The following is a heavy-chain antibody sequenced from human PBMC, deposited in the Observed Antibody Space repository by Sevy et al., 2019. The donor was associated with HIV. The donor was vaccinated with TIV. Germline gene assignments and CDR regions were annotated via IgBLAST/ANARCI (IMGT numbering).Heavy chain of an antibody. Sequence: GGSLRLSCAASGFAFSNYWMSWVRQAPGKGLEWVANMKQHGSEKWYVDSVKGRFTISRDNAKNSMYLQMNSLREEDKAVYFCERVGDLDGEWVLGDAFDIWGQGTMVTVSS. CDR3: ERVGDLDGEWVLGDAFDI. V-gene: IGHV3-7*01. CDR2: MKQHGSEK. CDR1: GFAFSNYW. J-gene: IGHJ3*02. D-gene: IGHD3-10*01.